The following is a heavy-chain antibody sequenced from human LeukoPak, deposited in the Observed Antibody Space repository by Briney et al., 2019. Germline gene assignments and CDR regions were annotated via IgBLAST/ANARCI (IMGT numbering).Heavy chain of an antibody. V-gene: IGHV3-21*01. J-gene: IGHJ6*02. CDR2: ISSSSSYI. Sequence: PGGSLRLSCAASGFTFSSYSMNWVRQAPGKGLEWVSSISSSSSYIYYADSVKGRFTISRDNAKNSLYLQMNSLRAEDTAVYYCARGGAYCGGDCSPRALDVWGQGTTVTVSS. D-gene: IGHD2-21*02. CDR1: GFTFSSYS. CDR3: ARGGAYCGGDCSPRALDV.